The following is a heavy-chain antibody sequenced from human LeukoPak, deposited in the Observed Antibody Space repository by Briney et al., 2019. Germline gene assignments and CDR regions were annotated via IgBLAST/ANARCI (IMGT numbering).Heavy chain of an antibody. CDR1: GFTLSSYW. J-gene: IGHJ4*02. CDR3: ARVSSGWTYFDY. V-gene: IGHV3-7*01. CDR2: IKQDGSEK. Sequence: PGGSLRLSCAASGFTLSSYWMSWVRQAPGKGLEWVANIKQDGSEKYYVDSVKGRFTVSRDNAKNSLYLQMNSLRAEDTALYYCARVSSGWTYFDYWGQGTLVTVSS. D-gene: IGHD6-19*01.